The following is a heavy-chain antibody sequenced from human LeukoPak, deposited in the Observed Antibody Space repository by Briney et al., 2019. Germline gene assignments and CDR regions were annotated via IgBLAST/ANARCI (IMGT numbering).Heavy chain of an antibody. V-gene: IGHV4-59*01. J-gene: IGHJ4*02. Sequence: PSETLSLTCTVSGGSISSYYWSWIRQPPGKGLEWIGYIYYSGSTSYNPSLKSRVTISVDTSKNQFSLKLSSVTAADTAVYYCARGLGGALFDYWGQGTLVTVSS. CDR2: IYYSGST. D-gene: IGHD3-16*01. CDR3: ARGLGGALFDY. CDR1: GGSISSYY.